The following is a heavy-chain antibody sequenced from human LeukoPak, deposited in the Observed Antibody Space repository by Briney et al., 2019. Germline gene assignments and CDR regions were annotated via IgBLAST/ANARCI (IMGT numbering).Heavy chain of an antibody. CDR2: ISSSSSYI. Sequence: GGSLRLSCAASGFTFSSYSMNWVRQAPGKGLEWVSSISSSSSYIYYADSVKGRFTISRDNAKNSLYLQINSLRAEDTAVYYCAREGMGLTYCGGDCPPSDYWGQGTLVTVSS. J-gene: IGHJ4*02. D-gene: IGHD2-21*02. CDR1: GFTFSSYS. V-gene: IGHV3-21*01. CDR3: AREGMGLTYCGGDCPPSDY.